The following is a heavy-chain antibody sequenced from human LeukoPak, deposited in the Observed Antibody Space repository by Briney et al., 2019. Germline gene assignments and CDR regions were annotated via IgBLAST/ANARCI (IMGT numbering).Heavy chain of an antibody. CDR2: IYYSGST. D-gene: IGHD4-23*01. CDR1: GGSISSGDYY. Sequence: SKTLSLTCTVSGGSISSGDYYWSWIRQPPGKGLEWIGYIYYSGSTYYNPSLKSRVTISVDTSKNQFSLKLSSVTAADTAVYYCARTTMTTVVYDYWGQGTLVTVSS. CDR3: ARTTMTTVVYDY. J-gene: IGHJ4*02. V-gene: IGHV4-30-4*08.